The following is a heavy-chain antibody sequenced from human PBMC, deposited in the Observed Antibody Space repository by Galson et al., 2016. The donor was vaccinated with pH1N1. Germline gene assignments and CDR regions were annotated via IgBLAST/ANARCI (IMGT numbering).Heavy chain of an antibody. V-gene: IGHV4-38-2*01. Sequence: ETLSLTCGVSGFSVSSGYYWGWIRPPPGKGLEWLGSSYYSVRTYYNPSLRSRVAISVDTSKNQISLKLTPMTAADRAVYYCARMARIRGPDSEYYCDYWGQGILVTVSS. CDR3: ARMARIRGPDSEYYCDY. J-gene: IGHJ4*02. CDR1: GFSVSSGYY. CDR2: SYYSVRT. D-gene: IGHD1-14*01.